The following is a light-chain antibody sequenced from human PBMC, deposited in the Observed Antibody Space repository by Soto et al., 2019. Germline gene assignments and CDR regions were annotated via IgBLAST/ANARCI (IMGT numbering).Light chain of an antibody. CDR3: QHSYSTPHT. Sequence: IQMTQSPSSLSASVGDRFTITCRSSQSISSYLNWYQQKPGKAPKLLIYAASSLQSGVPSRFSGSGSGTDFTLTISSLQPDDFATYYCQHSYSTPHTFGQGTRL. V-gene: IGKV1-39*01. J-gene: IGKJ5*01. CDR1: QSISSY. CDR2: AAS.